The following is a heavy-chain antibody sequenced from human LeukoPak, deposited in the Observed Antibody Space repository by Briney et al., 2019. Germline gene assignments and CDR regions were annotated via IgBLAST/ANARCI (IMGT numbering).Heavy chain of an antibody. V-gene: IGHV1-69*05. CDR3: ARELSGSYFDAFDI. Sequence: GASVKVSCKASGGTFSSYAISWVRQAPGQGLEWMGRIIPIFGTANYAQKFQGRVTITTDESTSTAYMELSSLRSEDTAVYYCARELSGSYFDAFDIWGQGTMVTASS. CDR2: IIPIFGTA. D-gene: IGHD1-26*01. J-gene: IGHJ3*02. CDR1: GGTFSSYA.